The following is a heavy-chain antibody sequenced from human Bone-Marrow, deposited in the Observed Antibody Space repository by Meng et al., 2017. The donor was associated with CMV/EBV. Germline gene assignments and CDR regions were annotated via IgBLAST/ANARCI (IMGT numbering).Heavy chain of an antibody. V-gene: IGHV3-21*01. J-gene: IGHJ3*02. CDR1: GFTFSSYS. Sequence: GESLKISCAASGFTFSSYSMNWVRQAPGKGLEWVSCISSDSAYIYYADFLKGRFTISRDNAKNSLYLQMNSLRAEDTAVYYCASARLSTLHDAFDIWGQGTVVTVSS. CDR3: ASARLSTLHDAFDI. CDR2: ISSDSAYI. D-gene: IGHD5/OR15-5a*01.